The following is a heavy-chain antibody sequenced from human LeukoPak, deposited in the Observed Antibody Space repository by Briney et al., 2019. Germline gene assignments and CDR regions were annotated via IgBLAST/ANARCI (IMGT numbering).Heavy chain of an antibody. Sequence: SETLSLTCTVSGGSISSYYWSWIRQPPGKGLEWIGEINHSGSTNYNPSLKSRVTISVDTSKNQFSLKLSSVTAADTAVYYCATHCSSTSCYRDAFDIWGQGTMVTVSS. V-gene: IGHV4-34*01. CDR2: INHSGST. CDR3: ATHCSSTSCYRDAFDI. D-gene: IGHD2-2*01. CDR1: GGSISSYY. J-gene: IGHJ3*02.